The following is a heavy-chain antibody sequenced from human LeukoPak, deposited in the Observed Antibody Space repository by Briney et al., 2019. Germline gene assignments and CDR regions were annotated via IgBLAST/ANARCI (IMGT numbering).Heavy chain of an antibody. D-gene: IGHD2-15*01. J-gene: IGHJ4*02. CDR1: GFAFSSYG. CDR2: IRYDGSNK. V-gene: IGHV3-30*02. Sequence: PGGSLGLSCAASGFAFSSYGMHWVRQAPGKGLEWVAFIRYDGSNKYYADSVKGRFTISRDNSKNTLYLQMNSLRAEDTAVYYCAKDHSAGVYYFDYWGQGTLVTVSS. CDR3: AKDHSAGVYYFDY.